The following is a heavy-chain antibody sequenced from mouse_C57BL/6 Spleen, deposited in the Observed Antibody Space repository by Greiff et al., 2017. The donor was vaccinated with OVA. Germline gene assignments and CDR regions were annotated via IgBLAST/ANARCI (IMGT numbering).Heavy chain of an antibody. V-gene: IGHV1-18*01. CDR2: INPNNGGT. D-gene: IGHD1-2*01. CDR3: ARLALRPLLGFAY. CDR1: GYTFTDYN. Sequence: EVQLQQSGPELVKPGASVKIPCKASGYTFTDYNMDWVKQSHGKRLEWIGDINPNNGGTIYNQKFKGKATLTVDNSSSSAYMELRSLTSEDTAVYYCARLALRPLLGFAYWGQGTLVTVSA. J-gene: IGHJ3*01.